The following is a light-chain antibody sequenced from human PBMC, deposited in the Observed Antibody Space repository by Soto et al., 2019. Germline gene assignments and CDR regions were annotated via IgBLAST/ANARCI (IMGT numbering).Light chain of an antibody. V-gene: IGKV1-5*01. Sequence: DIQMTQSPSTLSASVGERVTITCRASQSISSWLAWYQQKPGKAPKLLIYDASSLESGVPSRFSGSGSGTEFTLTISSLQPDDFATYYCQHRNTFGGGTKVDIK. J-gene: IGKJ4*01. CDR3: QHRNT. CDR1: QSISSW. CDR2: DAS.